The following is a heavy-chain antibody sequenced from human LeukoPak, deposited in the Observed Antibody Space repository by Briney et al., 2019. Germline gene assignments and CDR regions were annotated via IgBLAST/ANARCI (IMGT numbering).Heavy chain of an antibody. V-gene: IGHV3-30-3*01. Sequence: GGSLRLSCAASGFTFSSYAMHWVRQAPGKGLEWVAVISYDGSNKYYADSVKGRFTISRDNSKNTLYPQMNSPRAEDTAVYYCARCPLEQGPYYFDYWGQGTLVTVSS. CDR2: ISYDGSNK. CDR1: GFTFSSYA. J-gene: IGHJ4*02. CDR3: ARCPLEQGPYYFDY.